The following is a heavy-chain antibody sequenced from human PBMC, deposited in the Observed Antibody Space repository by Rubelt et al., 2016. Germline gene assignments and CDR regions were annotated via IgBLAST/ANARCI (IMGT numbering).Heavy chain of an antibody. D-gene: IGHD1-26*01. CDR3: AKMDSGDDLFGY. Sequence: QVQLQESGPGLVKPSETLSLTCTVSGGSISSYYWSWIRQPPGKGLEWIGFIYYSGSTNYNPSLKSRVTISVDTSKNQISRRLSSVTAADTAVYYCAKMDSGDDLFGYWGQGTLVTVSS. V-gene: IGHV4-59*01. J-gene: IGHJ4*02. CDR1: GGSISSYY. CDR2: IYYSGST.